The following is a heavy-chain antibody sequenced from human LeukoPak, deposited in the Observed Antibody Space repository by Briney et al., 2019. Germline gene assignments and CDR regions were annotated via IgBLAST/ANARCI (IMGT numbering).Heavy chain of an antibody. CDR3: AKDVGKYRGSPLVYYFDY. V-gene: IGHV3-23*01. D-gene: IGHD5-12*01. CDR2: ISGSGGST. CDR1: RFTFSSYA. Sequence: GGSLRLSCAASRFTFSSYAMSWVRQAPGKGLEWVSAISGSGGSTYYADSVKGRFTISRDNSKNTLYLQMNSLRAEDTAVYYCAKDVGKYRGSPLVYYFDYWGQGTLVTVSS. J-gene: IGHJ4*02.